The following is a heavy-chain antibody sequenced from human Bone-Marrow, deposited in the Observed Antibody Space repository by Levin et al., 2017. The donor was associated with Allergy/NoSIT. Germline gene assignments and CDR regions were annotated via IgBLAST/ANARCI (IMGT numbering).Heavy chain of an antibody. Sequence: LSLTCAASGFTFSYYAMHWVRQAPGKGLEWVAVISYDGSNQYYADSVAGRFTISRDNSENTLYLQMNSLRPEDTAVYYCARISGSYYGSSGGNTDYWGQGTLVTVSS. V-gene: IGHV3-30-3*01. D-gene: IGHD1-26*01. CDR1: GFTFSYYA. CDR3: ARISGSYYGSSGGNTDY. J-gene: IGHJ4*02. CDR2: ISYDGSNQ.